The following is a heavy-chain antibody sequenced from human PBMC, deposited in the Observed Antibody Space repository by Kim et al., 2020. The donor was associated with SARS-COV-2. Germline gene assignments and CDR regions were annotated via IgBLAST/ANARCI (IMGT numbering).Heavy chain of an antibody. CDR3: ARDKDYGLDY. J-gene: IGHJ4*02. D-gene: IGHD4-17*01. CDR2: ISYDGSNK. CDR1: GFTFSSYA. V-gene: IGHV3-30*04. Sequence: GGSLRLSCAASGFTFSSYAMHWVRQAPGKGLEWVAVISYDGSNKYYADSVKGRFTISSDNSKNTLYLQMNSLRAEDTAVYYCARDKDYGLDYWGQGTLVTVSS.